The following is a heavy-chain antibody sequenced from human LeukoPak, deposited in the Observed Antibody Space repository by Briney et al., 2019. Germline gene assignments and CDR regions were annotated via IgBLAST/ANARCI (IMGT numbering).Heavy chain of an antibody. J-gene: IGHJ4*02. V-gene: IGHV3-64*04. CDR1: GFTFSSYA. CDR2: ISSNGGVT. D-gene: IGHD6-13*01. Sequence: GGSLRLSCSASGFTFSSYAMHWVRQAPGKGLQYVSAISSNGGVTYYADSVKGRFTISRDNSKNTLYLRMNSLRAEDTAVYYCATSSYTSSWYDYWGQGTLVTVSS. CDR3: ATSSYTSSWYDY.